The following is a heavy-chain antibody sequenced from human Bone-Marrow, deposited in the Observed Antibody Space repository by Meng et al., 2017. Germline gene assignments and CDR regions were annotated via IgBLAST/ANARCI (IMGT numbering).Heavy chain of an antibody. D-gene: IGHD2-15*01. CDR2: IYYSGST. CDR1: GGSISSYY. Sequence: SETLSLTCTVSGGSISSYYWSWIRQPPGKGLEWIGYIYYSGSTNYNPSLKSRVTISVDTSKNQFSLKLSSVTAADTAVYYCALGVVAATPSLDYWGQGTLVTVSS. V-gene: IGHV4-59*01. J-gene: IGHJ4*02. CDR3: ALGVVAATPSLDY.